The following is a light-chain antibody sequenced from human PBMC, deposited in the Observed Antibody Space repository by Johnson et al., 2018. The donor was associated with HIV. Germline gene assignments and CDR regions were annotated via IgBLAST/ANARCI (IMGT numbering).Light chain of an antibody. V-gene: IGLV1-51*02. CDR2: ENN. CDR3: GTWDSSLNV. J-gene: IGLJ1*01. Sequence: QSVLTQPPSVYAAPGQKVTISCSGSSSNIGNNYVSWYQQLPGTAPKLLIYENNKRPSGIPDRFSGSKSGTSATLGITGLQTGDEADYYCGTWDSSLNVFGTGTKVTVL. CDR1: SSNIGNNY.